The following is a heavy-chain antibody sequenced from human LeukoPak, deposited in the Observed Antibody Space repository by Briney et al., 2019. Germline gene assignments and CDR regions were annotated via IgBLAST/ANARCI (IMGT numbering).Heavy chain of an antibody. Sequence: QPGGSLRLSCAASGFTFSSYWMSWVRQAPGKGLEWVANIKQDGSEKYYVDSVKGRFTISRDNAKNSLYLQMNSLRAEDTAVYYCARDRRYYYDSSGSYYTDYWGQGTLVTVSS. CDR1: GFTFSSYW. CDR3: ARDRRYYYDSSGSYYTDY. J-gene: IGHJ4*02. CDR2: IKQDGSEK. V-gene: IGHV3-7*01. D-gene: IGHD3-22*01.